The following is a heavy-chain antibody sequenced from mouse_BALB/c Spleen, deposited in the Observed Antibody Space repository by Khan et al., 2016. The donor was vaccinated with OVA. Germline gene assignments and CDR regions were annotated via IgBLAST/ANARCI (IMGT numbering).Heavy chain of an antibody. Sequence: VQLQESGPGLVAPSQSLSITCTISGFSLTNYGVHWVRQPPGKGLEWLVVIWSDGSTTHTSALKSRLTVTKDNSKSQVFLEMNSLQTDDTAMYFCARQPYYHYNIMDYGCQGTSVTVSS. CDR2: IWSDGST. V-gene: IGHV2-6-1*01. CDR3: ARQPYYHYNIMDY. D-gene: IGHD2-10*01. CDR1: GFSLTNYG. J-gene: IGHJ4*01.